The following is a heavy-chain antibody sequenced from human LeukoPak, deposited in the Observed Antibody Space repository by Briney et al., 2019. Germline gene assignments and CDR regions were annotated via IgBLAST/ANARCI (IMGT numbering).Heavy chain of an antibody. J-gene: IGHJ4*02. Sequence: GGSLRLSCAASGFTFSSCAMSWVRQAPGKGLEWVSSISGSGGSTYYADSVKGRFTISRDNSKNTLYLQMNSLRAEDTAVYYCAKDALLERISVADHFDYWGQGTLVTVSS. V-gene: IGHV3-23*01. D-gene: IGHD6-19*01. CDR3: AKDALLERISVADHFDY. CDR1: GFTFSSCA. CDR2: ISGSGGST.